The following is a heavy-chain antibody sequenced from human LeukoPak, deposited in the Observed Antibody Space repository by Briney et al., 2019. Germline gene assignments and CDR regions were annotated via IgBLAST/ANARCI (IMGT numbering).Heavy chain of an antibody. J-gene: IGHJ6*02. D-gene: IGHD5-12*01. Sequence: PGGSLRLSCAASGFTFSSYSINWVRQAPGKGLEWVSSISSSSSYIYYADSVKGRFTISRDNAKNSLYLQMNSLRAEDTAVYYCARADIVATFYYYYGMDVWGQGTTVTVSS. V-gene: IGHV3-21*01. CDR2: ISSSSSYI. CDR1: GFTFSSYS. CDR3: ARADIVATFYYYYGMDV.